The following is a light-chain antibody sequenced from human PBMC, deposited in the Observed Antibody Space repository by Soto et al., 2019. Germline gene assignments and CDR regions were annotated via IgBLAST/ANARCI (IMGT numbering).Light chain of an antibody. Sequence: DVQMTQSPPTLSASVGDRVTITCRASQSINNLLAWYQQKPGKAPKFLIYDVSTLESGVPSRFSGSGSGTEFTLTISSLQPEDFATYYCLQHNSYPWTFGQGTKVDIK. CDR2: DVS. CDR3: LQHNSYPWT. CDR1: QSINNL. J-gene: IGKJ1*01. V-gene: IGKV1-5*01.